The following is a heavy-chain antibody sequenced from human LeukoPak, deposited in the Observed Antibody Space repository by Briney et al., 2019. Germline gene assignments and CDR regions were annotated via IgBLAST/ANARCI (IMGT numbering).Heavy chain of an antibody. CDR1: GGSIRSYY. CDR2: IYYSGST. Sequence: PSETLSLTCTVSGGSIRSYYWSWIRQPPGKGPERIGYIYYSGSTNYKPSLKSRVTISVDTSKNQFSLKLSSVSASDTAFYYSAESIRYFDWLSYYFDYWGQGTLVTVSS. V-gene: IGHV4-59*01. J-gene: IGHJ4*02. D-gene: IGHD3-9*01. CDR3: AESIRYFDWLSYYFDY.